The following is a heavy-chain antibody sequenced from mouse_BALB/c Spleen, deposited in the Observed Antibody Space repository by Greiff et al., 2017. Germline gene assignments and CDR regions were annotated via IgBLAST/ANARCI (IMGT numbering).Heavy chain of an antibody. J-gene: IGHJ3*01. V-gene: IGHV4-1*02. CDR3: ASRPAWFAY. CDR2: INPDSSVI. CDR1: GFDFSRYW. Sequence: EVKLLESGGGLVQPGGSLKLSCAASGFDFSRYWMSWVRQAPGKGLEWIGEINPDSSVINYMPSLNDKFIISRDNAKNTLYLQMSKVRSEDTALYYCASRPAWFAYWGQGTLVTVSA.